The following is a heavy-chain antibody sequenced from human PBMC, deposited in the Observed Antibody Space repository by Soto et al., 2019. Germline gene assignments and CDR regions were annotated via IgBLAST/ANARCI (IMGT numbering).Heavy chain of an antibody. CDR3: ARHKWTTRPNDAFYI. CDR2: IYPGDSDT. D-gene: IGHD1-1*01. CDR1: GYSFTSYW. V-gene: IGHV5-51*01. Sequence: GESLKISCKCSGYSFTSYWIGWVRQMPGKGLEWMGIIYPGDSDTRYSPSFQGQVTISADKSISTAYLQWSSLKASDTAMYYCARHKWTTRPNDAFYICGQGTMVTVSS. J-gene: IGHJ3*02.